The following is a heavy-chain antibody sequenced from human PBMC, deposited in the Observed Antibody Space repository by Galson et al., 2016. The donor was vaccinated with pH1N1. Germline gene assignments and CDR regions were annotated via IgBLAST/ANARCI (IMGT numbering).Heavy chain of an antibody. D-gene: IGHD1-1*01. CDR2: IHHSGDT. CDR1: GYLISSCCF. Sequence: ETLSLTCDVSGYLISSCCFWGWLRQPPGKGLEWVAIIHHSGDTNRSPLLKRRLTISIDSSKNQFSLKLTAVTAADTAIYYCVRHLARPGRGIRNDPFDFCAQGPRDTVYS. V-gene: IGHV4-38-2*01. CDR3: VRHLARPGRGIRNDPFDF. J-gene: IGHJ4*02.